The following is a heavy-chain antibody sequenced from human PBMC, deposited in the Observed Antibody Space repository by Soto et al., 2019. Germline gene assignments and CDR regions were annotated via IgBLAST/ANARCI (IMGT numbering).Heavy chain of an antibody. Sequence: GGSLRLSCAASGFTFSSYAMSWVRQAPGKGLEWVSAISGSGGSTYYADSVKGRFTISRDNSKNTLYLQMNSLRAEDTAVYYCAKDPIRRQWLVHGYFDYWGQGTLVTVSS. CDR2: ISGSGGST. J-gene: IGHJ4*02. D-gene: IGHD6-19*01. CDR1: GFTFSSYA. V-gene: IGHV3-23*01. CDR3: AKDPIRRQWLVHGYFDY.